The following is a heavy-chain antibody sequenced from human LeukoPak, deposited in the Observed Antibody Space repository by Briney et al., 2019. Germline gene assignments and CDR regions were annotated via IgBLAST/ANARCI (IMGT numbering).Heavy chain of an antibody. CDR2: ISTSGST. Sequence: SETLSLTCTVSGGSISFYYWSWIRQPPGKGLEWIGYISTSGSTNYNPSLKSRVTISVDTSKNQFSLKLSSVTAADTAVYYCARGRGNYDFWSGYYTGSPHFDYWGQGTLVTVSS. D-gene: IGHD3-3*01. CDR3: ARGRGNYDFWSGYYTGSPHFDY. V-gene: IGHV4-4*09. J-gene: IGHJ4*02. CDR1: GGSISFYY.